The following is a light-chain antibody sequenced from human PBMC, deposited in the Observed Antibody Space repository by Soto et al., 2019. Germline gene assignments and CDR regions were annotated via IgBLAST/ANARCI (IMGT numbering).Light chain of an antibody. V-gene: IGKV1-9*01. CDR1: QDIQTY. J-gene: IGKJ3*01. Sequence: IQLTQSPSSLSASVGDRVSITCRASQDIQTYLAWYQQKRGEAPKLLISGTFTLQSGVPSRFSGSGSVTDFTLTISRLQPEDFATYYCQHLNNYPPFTFGPGTKVDLE. CDR2: GTF. CDR3: QHLNNYPPFT.